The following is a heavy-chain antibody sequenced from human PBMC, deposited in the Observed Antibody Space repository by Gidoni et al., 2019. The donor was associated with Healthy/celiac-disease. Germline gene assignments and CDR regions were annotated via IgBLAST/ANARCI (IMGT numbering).Heavy chain of an antibody. CDR1: GFTFSSYG. J-gene: IGHJ4*02. CDR2: IWYDGSNK. D-gene: IGHD1-1*01. CDR3: ARRTHNTRTCDY. V-gene: IGHV3-33*01. Sequence: QVQLVEPGGGVVQPGRSLRLSCAASGFTFSSYGMHWVRQAPGKGLEWVAVIWYDGSNKYYADSVKGRFTISRDNSKNTLYLQMNSLRAEDTAVYYCARRTHNTRTCDYWGQGTLVTVSS.